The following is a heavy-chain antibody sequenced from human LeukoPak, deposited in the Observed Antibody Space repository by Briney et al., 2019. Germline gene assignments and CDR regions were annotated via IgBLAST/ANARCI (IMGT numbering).Heavy chain of an antibody. D-gene: IGHD5-12*01. CDR1: GGSFSGYY. Sequence: SETLSLTCAVYGGSFSGYYWSWIRQPPGKGLEWIGEINHSGSTNYNPSPKSRVTISVDTSKNQFSLKLSSVTAADTAVYYCAKRSSGYDYRWFDPWGQGTLVTVSS. CDR2: INHSGST. V-gene: IGHV4-34*01. J-gene: IGHJ5*02. CDR3: AKRSSGYDYRWFDP.